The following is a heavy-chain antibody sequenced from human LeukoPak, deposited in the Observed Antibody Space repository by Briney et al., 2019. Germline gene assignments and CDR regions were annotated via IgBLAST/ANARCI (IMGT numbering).Heavy chain of an antibody. CDR1: GGSISSSN. CDR2: ISSSSSTI. CDR3: ARGLGSGRHAFDI. Sequence: ETLSLTCGVSGGSISSSNWWSWVRQAPGKGLEWVSYISSSSSTIYYADSVKGRFTISRDNAKNSLYLQMNSLRAEDTAVYYCARGLGSGRHAFDIWGQGTMVTVSP. V-gene: IGHV3-48*01. D-gene: IGHD3-10*01. J-gene: IGHJ3*02.